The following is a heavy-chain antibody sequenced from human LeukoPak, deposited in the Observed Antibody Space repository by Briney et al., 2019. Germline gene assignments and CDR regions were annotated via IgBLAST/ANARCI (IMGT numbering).Heavy chain of an antibody. CDR2: IKQDGSQK. J-gene: IGHJ4*02. V-gene: IGHV3-7*01. CDR3: VSTGSQLDY. Sequence: GSLRLSCAASGFSFSSYWMTWVRQAPGKGLEWVANIKQDGSQKYYVDSVKGRFTISRDNAKNSLYLQMNSLRAEDTAVYYCVSTGSQLDYWGQGTLDTVSS. CDR1: GFSFSSYW. D-gene: IGHD2-2*01.